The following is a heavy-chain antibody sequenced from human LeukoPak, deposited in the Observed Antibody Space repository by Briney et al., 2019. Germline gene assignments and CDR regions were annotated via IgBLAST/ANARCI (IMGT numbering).Heavy chain of an antibody. D-gene: IGHD6-13*01. CDR2: IYTSGCI. CDR3: ARDHGSWYNRCDP. Sequence: SETLSLTCTVSGGSLSSYYWSWIRQPAGKGLEWIGRIYTSGCINYNPSLQSRVTMSVDTSKNQFSLKLSSVTAADTAVYYCARDHGSWYNRCDPWGQGTLVTASP. V-gene: IGHV4-4*07. CDR1: GGSLSSYY. J-gene: IGHJ5*02.